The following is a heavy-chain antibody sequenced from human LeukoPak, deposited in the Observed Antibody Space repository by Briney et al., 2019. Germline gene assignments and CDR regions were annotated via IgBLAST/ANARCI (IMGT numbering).Heavy chain of an antibody. CDR1: GYSFTDYY. D-gene: IGHD4-17*01. CDR2: MNPNSGNT. CDR3: ARGGYGAHGLEGAFDI. J-gene: IGHJ3*02. Sequence: ASVTVSCKASGYSFTDYYIHWVRLAPGQGLEWMGWMNPNSGNTGYAQKFQGRVTITGNTSISTAYMELSSLRSEDTAVYYCARGGYGAHGLEGAFDIWGQGTMVTVSS. V-gene: IGHV1-8*03.